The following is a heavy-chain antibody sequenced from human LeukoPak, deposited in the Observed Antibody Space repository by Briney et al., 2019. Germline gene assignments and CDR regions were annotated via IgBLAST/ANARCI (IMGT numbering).Heavy chain of an antibody. CDR3: AKDRPGEYSSSSAFDI. V-gene: IGHV3-23*01. CDR1: GFTFSSYA. J-gene: IGHJ3*02. D-gene: IGHD6-6*01. CDR2: ISGSGGST. Sequence: GGSLRLSCAASGFTFSSYAMSWVRQAPGKGLEWVASISGSGGSTYYADSVKGRFTISRDNSKNTLYLQMNSLRAEDTAVYYCAKDRPGEYSSSSAFDIWGQGTMVTVSS.